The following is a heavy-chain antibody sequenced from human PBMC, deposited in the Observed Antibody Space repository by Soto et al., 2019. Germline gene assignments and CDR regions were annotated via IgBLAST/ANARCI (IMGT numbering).Heavy chain of an antibody. CDR3: ARDRIVATAPGLDRVDAFDI. Sequence: QVQLLESGGGVVQPGRSLRLSCAASGFTFSSYGMHWVRQAPGKGLEWVAVIWYDGSNKYYADSMKGRFTISRDNSKNTQYLQINSLRTEDTAVYYCARDRIVATAPGLDRVDAFDIWGQGTMVTVS. CDR1: GFTFSSYG. V-gene: IGHV3-33*01. CDR2: IWYDGSNK. J-gene: IGHJ3*02. D-gene: IGHD5-12*01.